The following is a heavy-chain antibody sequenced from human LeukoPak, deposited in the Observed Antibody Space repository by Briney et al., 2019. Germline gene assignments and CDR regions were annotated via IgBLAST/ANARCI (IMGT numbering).Heavy chain of an antibody. J-gene: IGHJ4*02. V-gene: IGHV4-59*08. CDR2: IYYSGST. CDR1: GGSISSYY. Sequence: SETLSLTCTVSGGSISSYYWSWIRQPPGKGLEWIGYIYYSGSTNYNPSLKSRVTISVDTSRKQLSLQLSSVTAADTAMYYCARQQSGNWNDVGLDYWGQGTLVTVSS. D-gene: IGHD1-1*01. CDR3: ARQQSGNWNDVGLDY.